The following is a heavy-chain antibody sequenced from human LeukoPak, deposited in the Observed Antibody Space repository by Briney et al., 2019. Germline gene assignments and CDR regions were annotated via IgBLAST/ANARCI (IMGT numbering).Heavy chain of an antibody. Sequence: PSETLSLTCTVSGGSISSGSYYWSWIRQPAGKGLEWIGRIYTSGSTNYNPSLKSRVTISVDTSKNQFSLKLSSVTAAGTAVYYCARAPLLNPGVLGYFDYWGQGTLVTVSS. CDR1: GGSISSGSYY. CDR2: IYTSGST. D-gene: IGHD2-8*01. CDR3: ARAPLLNPGVLGYFDY. V-gene: IGHV4-61*02. J-gene: IGHJ4*02.